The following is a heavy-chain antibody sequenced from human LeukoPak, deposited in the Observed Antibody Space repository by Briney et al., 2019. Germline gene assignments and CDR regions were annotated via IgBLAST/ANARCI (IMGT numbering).Heavy chain of an antibody. CDR2: INPNNGDT. CDR3: ASYPRSIPTPPFDY. D-gene: IGHD2-21*01. CDR1: GYTFTAQY. J-gene: IGHJ4*02. Sequence: ASVKVSCKASGYTFTAQYMHWVRQAPGQGLEWMGWINPNNGDTKYAQSFLGRVTMTRDTSTTTAYMELSSLRSDDTAVYFCASYPRSIPTPPFDYWGQGTLVTVSS. V-gene: IGHV1-2*02.